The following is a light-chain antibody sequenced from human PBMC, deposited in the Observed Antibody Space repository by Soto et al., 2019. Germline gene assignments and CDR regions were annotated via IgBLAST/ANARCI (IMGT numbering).Light chain of an antibody. J-gene: IGLJ1*01. Sequence: QSVLTQPPSVSGALGQRVTISCTGITSNSGAGYDVHWYQLLPGRAPKLLIYGNTNRPSGVPDRFSGSKSATSASLAITELQAEDEAIYYCQSYDNTLSGPIYVFGTGTKVTVX. CDR3: QSYDNTLSGPIYV. CDR2: GNT. V-gene: IGLV1-40*01. CDR1: TSNSGAGYD.